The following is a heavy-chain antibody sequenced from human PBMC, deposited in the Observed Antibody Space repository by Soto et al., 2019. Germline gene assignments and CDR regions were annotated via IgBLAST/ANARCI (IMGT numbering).Heavy chain of an antibody. CDR1: GGSISSYY. CDR2: IYYSGST. J-gene: IGHJ3*02. V-gene: IGHV4-59*08. Sequence: QVQLQESGPGLVKPSETLSLTCTVSGGSISSYYWSWIRQPPGKGLEWIGYIYYSGSTNYNPSLKSRVTISVDTSKDPFSPKLSSVTAADTAVYYCARHYLGTVTRTVFSAFDIWGQGTMVTVSS. D-gene: IGHD4-17*01. CDR3: ARHYLGTVTRTVFSAFDI.